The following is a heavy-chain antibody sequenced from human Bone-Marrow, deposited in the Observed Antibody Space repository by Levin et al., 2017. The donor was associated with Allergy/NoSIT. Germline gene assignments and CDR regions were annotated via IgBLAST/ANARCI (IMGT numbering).Heavy chain of an antibody. V-gene: IGHV3-53*01. Sequence: GASVKVSCAASGFTVGNNYMSWVRQAPGKGLEGVSNMYSGGSTHYTDSVKGRFTISRDSSKNTLYLQMNSLRAEDTAVYYCATSPTSGYWGQGTLVTVSS. CDR1: GFTVGNNY. CDR3: ATSPTSGY. CDR2: MYSGGST. J-gene: IGHJ4*02.